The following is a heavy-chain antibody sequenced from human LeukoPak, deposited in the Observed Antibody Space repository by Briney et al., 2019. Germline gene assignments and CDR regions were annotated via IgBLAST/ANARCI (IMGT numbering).Heavy chain of an antibody. CDR3: ARHTPENRRNGMDV. CDR1: GGSISSYY. CDR2: IYYSGST. Sequence: SGTLSLTCTVSGGSISSYYWSWIRQPPGKGLEWIGYIYYSGSTNYNPSLKSRVTISVDTSKNQFSLKLTSVTAADTAVYYCARHTPENRRNGMDVWGQGTTVTVSS. J-gene: IGHJ6*02. V-gene: IGHV4-59*08. D-gene: IGHD2/OR15-2a*01.